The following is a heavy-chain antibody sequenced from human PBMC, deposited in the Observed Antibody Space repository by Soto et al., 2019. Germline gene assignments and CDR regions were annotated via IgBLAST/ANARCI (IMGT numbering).Heavy chain of an antibody. CDR1: GGSISSGGYS. CDR2: IYHSGST. D-gene: IGHD3-10*01. J-gene: IGHJ6*02. CDR3: ARGPRKGNYYYYGMDV. V-gene: IGHV4-30-2*01. Sequence: SETLSLTCAVSGGSISSGGYSWSWIRQPPGKGLEWIGYIYHSGSTYYNPSLKSRVTISVDRSKNQFSLKLSSVTAADTAVYYCARGPRKGNYYYYGMDVWGQGTTVTVSS.